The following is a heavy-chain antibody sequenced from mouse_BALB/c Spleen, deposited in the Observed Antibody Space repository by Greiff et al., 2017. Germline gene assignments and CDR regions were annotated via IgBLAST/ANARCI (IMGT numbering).Heavy chain of an antibody. D-gene: IGHD2-4*01. J-gene: IGHJ4*01. CDR2: ISSGGGNT. CDR3: ARSAYDYAMDD. Sequence: EVTLMESGGGLVKPGGSLKLSCAASGFTFSSYPMSWVRQTPEKRLEWVATISSGGGNTYYPDSVKGRFTISRDNAKNNLYLQMSSLRSEDTALYYCARSAYDYAMDDWGQGTSVTVSA. CDR1: GFTFSSYP. V-gene: IGHV5-9*03.